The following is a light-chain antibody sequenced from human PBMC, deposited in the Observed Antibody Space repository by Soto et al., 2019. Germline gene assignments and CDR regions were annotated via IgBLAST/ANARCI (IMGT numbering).Light chain of an antibody. J-gene: IGLJ2*01. CDR2: GNS. CDR1: SSNIGAGYD. V-gene: IGLV1-40*01. CDR3: QSYDSSLSDSVV. Sequence: QSVLTQPPSVSVAPGQRVTISCTGSSSNIGAGYDVHWYQQLPGTAPKLLIYGNSNRPSGVPDRFSGSKSGTSASLAITGLQAEDEADYYCQSYDSSLSDSVVFGGGTKLTVL.